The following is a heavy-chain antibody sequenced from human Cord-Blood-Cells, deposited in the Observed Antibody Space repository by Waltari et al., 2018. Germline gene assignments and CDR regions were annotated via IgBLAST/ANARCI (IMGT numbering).Heavy chain of an antibody. CDR3: ATDITGTYYFDY. CDR2: FEPEDGDT. J-gene: IGHJ4*02. CDR1: GYTPTELS. D-gene: IGHD1-7*01. V-gene: IGHV1-24*01. Sequence: QVQLVQSGAEVKKPGASVKVSCKVSGYTPTELSITWVRQAPGKGLEWMEGFEPEDGDTIYAQTFQVRGSMTEDTSTDTAYMELSSLRSEDTAVYYCATDITGTYYFDYWGQGTLVTVSS.